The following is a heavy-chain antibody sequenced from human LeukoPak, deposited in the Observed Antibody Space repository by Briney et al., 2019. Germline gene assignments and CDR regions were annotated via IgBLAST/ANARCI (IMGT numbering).Heavy chain of an antibody. Sequence: SETLSLTCTVSGGSISSSSAYWGSIRQPPGKGLEWIGSIYYSKNTYYNPSLKSRVTISADTSKNQFSLTLGSVSATDTAVYYCVSPRGFSYGYFDYWGQGALVTVSS. CDR1: GGSISSSSAY. V-gene: IGHV4-39*01. CDR2: IYYSKNT. D-gene: IGHD5-18*01. CDR3: VSPRGFSYGYFDY. J-gene: IGHJ4*02.